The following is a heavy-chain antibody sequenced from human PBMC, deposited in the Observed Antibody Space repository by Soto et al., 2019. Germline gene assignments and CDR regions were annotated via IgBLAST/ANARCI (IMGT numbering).Heavy chain of an antibody. CDR3: ARQLAYCGGEWYTDPIEY. D-gene: IGHD2-21*01. CDR2: VNASSGDT. V-gene: IGHV1-2*02. J-gene: IGHJ1*01. Sequence: GSSVKVSCTASGCTFINYDIHWVRQAPVRGLEWMGWVNASSGDTNYAQKFQGRVTMTRDTSISTAYMGLSRLRSDDPAVYYCARQLAYCGGEWYTDPIEY. CDR1: GCTFINYD.